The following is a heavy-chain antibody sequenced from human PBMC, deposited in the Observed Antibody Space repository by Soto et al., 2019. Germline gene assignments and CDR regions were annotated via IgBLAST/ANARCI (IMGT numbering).Heavy chain of an antibody. V-gene: IGHV4-59*01. J-gene: IGHJ6*03. CDR2: IYYSGST. CDR3: ACDCDILTGYSDYYYMDV. CDR1: GGSNSSYY. Sequence: QVQLQESGPGLVKPSETLSLTCTVSGGSNSSYYWSWIRQPPGKGLEWIGYIYYSGSTNYNPSLKSRVTISVDTSKNQFSLKLSSVTAADTAVYYCACDCDILTGYSDYYYMDVWGKGTTVTVSS. D-gene: IGHD3-9*01.